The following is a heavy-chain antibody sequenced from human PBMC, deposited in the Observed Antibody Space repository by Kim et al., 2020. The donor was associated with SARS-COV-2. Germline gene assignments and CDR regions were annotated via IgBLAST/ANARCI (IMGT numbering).Heavy chain of an antibody. CDR2: INHSGST. D-gene: IGHD3-16*02. CDR1: GGSFSGYY. V-gene: IGHV4-34*01. J-gene: IGHJ4*02. Sequence: SETLSLTCAVYGGSFSGYYWSWIRQPPGKGLEWIGEINHSGSTNYNPSLKSRVTISVDTSKNQFSLKLSSVTAADTAVYYCARVSLMITFGGVIVRPPFFAYGGQGTLATVSS. CDR3: ARVSLMITFGGVIVRPPFFAY.